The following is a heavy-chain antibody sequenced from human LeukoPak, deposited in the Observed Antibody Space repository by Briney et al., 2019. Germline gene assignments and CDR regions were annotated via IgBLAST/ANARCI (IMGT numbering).Heavy chain of an antibody. CDR3: AKEVGYSSSWWS. V-gene: IGHV3-7*03. Sequence: GGSLRLSCAASGITFTNYWMSWVRQAPGKGLEWVANIKEDGSEKNYVDSVKGRFTISRDNVKNSLYLQMNSLRAEDTAVYYCAKEVGYSSSWWSWGQGTLVTVSS. J-gene: IGHJ5*02. CDR1: GITFTNYW. CDR2: IKEDGSEK. D-gene: IGHD6-13*01.